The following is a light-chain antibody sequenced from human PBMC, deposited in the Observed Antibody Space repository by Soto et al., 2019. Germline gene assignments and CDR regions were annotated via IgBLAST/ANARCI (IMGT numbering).Light chain of an antibody. CDR3: QQYHSYPWT. Sequence: DIQMTQSPSTLSASVGDTVTITCRASQSISGYLAWYQQKPGKAPKLLSLESGVPSRFIGSGSGTGFTHTISSLQPDDSASYYCQQYHSYPWTFGQGTRVEIK. CDR1: QSISGY. J-gene: IGKJ1*01. V-gene: IGKV1-5*01.